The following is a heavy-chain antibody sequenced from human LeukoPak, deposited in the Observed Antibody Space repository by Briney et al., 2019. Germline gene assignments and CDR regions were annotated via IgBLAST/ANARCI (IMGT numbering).Heavy chain of an antibody. V-gene: IGHV4-59*08. CDR2: IYYSGST. CDR1: GGSMSYYY. J-gene: IGHJ4*02. D-gene: IGHD3-16*01. Sequence: PSETLSLTCTVSGGSMSYYYWTWIRQPPGKGLEWLGYIYYSGSTNYNPSLKSRVTMSVDTSKNQFSLKLTSVTAADTAVYYCARQRGEFDSWGQGTLVRVSS. CDR3: ARQRGEFDS.